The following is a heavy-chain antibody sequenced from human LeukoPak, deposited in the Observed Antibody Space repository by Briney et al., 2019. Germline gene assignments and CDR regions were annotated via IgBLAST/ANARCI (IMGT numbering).Heavy chain of an antibody. V-gene: IGHV3-66*01. Sequence: GGSLRLSCAASGFAVSSNYMSWVSQAPGKGLEWVSLIYSGGSTYYADSVKGRFTVSRDNSKNTLYLQMHSLRVEDTAMYYCARGDFWSGYCASWGQGTLVTVSS. CDR2: IYSGGST. J-gene: IGHJ5*02. CDR1: GFAVSSNY. D-gene: IGHD3-3*01. CDR3: ARGDFWSGYCAS.